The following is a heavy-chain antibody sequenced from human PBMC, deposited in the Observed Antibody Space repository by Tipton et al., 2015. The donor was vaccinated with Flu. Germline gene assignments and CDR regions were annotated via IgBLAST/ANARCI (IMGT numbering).Heavy chain of an antibody. CDR3: AKDLENSSSMDYYYSAMDV. CDR2: INWNGNSM. Sequence: SLRLSCAASGFTFDEYPMHWVRQAPGKGLAWVSSINWNGNSMDYADSVKGRFTISRDNGKSSLYLQMNSLRAEDTALYYCAKDLENSSSMDYYYSAMDVWGQGTTVTVSS. V-gene: IGHV3-9*01. D-gene: IGHD6-6*01. J-gene: IGHJ6*02. CDR1: GFTFDEYP.